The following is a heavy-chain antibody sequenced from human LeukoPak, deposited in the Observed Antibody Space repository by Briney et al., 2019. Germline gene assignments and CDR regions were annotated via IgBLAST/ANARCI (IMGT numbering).Heavy chain of an antibody. D-gene: IGHD3-10*01. Sequence: SVKGRFTISRDNTKNSLYLQMNSLRAEDTAVYYCARGRRSYYGSGSPGWFDPWGQGTLVTVSS. J-gene: IGHJ5*02. V-gene: IGHV3-21*01. CDR3: ARGRRSYYGSGSPGWFDP.